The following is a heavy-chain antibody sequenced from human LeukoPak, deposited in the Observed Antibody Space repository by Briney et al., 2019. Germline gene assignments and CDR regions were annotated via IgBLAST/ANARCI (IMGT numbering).Heavy chain of an antibody. CDR1: GYTFTSYY. V-gene: IGHV1-69*05. D-gene: IGHD6-19*01. CDR2: IIPIFGTA. CDR3: ARALKSAVAGPTPLDYYYYYMDV. J-gene: IGHJ6*03. Sequence: GASVKVSCKASGYTFTSYYMHWVRQAPGQGLEWMGGIIPIFGTANYAQKFQGRVTITTDESTSTAYMELSSLRSEDTAVYYCARALKSAVAGPTPLDYYYYYMDVWSKGTTVTVSS.